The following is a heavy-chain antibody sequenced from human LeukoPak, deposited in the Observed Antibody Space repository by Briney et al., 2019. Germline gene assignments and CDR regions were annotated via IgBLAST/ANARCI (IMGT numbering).Heavy chain of an antibody. V-gene: IGHV3-30*04. D-gene: IGHD3-9*01. CDR1: GFTFSTYA. CDR3: ARVGPNTWLADY. Sequence: GRSLRLSCAASGFTFSTYAMHWVRQAPGKGLEWVTIVSYDEKNKYYANSVKGRFTISRDNSKNTLYLQMNSLRVEDTAVYYCARVGPNTWLADYWGQGTLVTVSS. CDR2: VSYDEKNK. J-gene: IGHJ4*02.